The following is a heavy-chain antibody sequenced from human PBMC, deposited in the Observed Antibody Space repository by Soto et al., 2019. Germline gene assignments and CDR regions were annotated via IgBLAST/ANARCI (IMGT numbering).Heavy chain of an antibody. Sequence: SETLSLTCSVSGGSMSKFYWSWIRKTAGKGLEWMGRVYATGTSDYNPSLRSRIAMSVDISKKTFSLRLRSVTAADTGVYYCVQDGLKTPRDLLDPLGQG. V-gene: IGHV4-4*07. CDR1: GGSMSKFY. CDR3: VQDGLKTPRDLLDP. J-gene: IGHJ5*02. CDR2: VYATGTS. D-gene: IGHD2-21*01.